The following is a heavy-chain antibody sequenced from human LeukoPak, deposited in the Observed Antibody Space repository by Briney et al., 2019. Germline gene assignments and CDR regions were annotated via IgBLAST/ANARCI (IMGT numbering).Heavy chain of an antibody. Sequence: PGRSLRLSCAASGFTFSSYGMHWVRQAPGKGPEWVAVIWYDGSNKYYADSVKGRCTISRDNSKNTLYLQMNSLRAEDTAVYYCARDESYYFDYWGQGTLVTVSS. CDR1: GFTFSSYG. CDR3: ARDESYYFDY. CDR2: IWYDGSNK. V-gene: IGHV3-33*01. J-gene: IGHJ4*02.